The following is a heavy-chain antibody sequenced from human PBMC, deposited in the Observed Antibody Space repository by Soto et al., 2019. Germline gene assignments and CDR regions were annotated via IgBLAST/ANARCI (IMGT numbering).Heavy chain of an antibody. V-gene: IGHV3-11*06. CDR2: ISSSSSYT. Sequence: GGSLRLSCAASGFTFSYYYMNWIRQSPGKGLEWVSYISSSSSYTNYADSVEGRFTISRDNAKNSLYLQMNSLRAEDTAVYYCARAKKGGYLDFDYWGQGTLVTVSS. CDR1: GFTFSYYY. CDR3: ARAKKGGYLDFDY. J-gene: IGHJ4*02. D-gene: IGHD2-21*02.